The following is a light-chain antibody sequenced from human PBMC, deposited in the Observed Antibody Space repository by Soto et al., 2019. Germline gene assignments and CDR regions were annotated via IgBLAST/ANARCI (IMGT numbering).Light chain of an antibody. CDR2: DAS. CDR1: QSVSSS. J-gene: IGKJ5*01. Sequence: EIVLTQSPATLSLSPGERATLSCRTSQSVSSSFAWYQQKPGRAPRLLIYDASHRATGIPARFIGSGSGTDFTLTSSSLAPEDFAVYYCQQRSNWPITFGQGTRLEI. V-gene: IGKV3-11*01. CDR3: QQRSNWPIT.